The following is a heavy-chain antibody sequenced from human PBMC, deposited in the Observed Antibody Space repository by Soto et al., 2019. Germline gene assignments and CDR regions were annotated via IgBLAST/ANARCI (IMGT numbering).Heavy chain of an antibody. CDR2: INHSGST. J-gene: IGHJ1*01. V-gene: IGHV4-34*01. Sequence: SETLSLTCAVYGGSFSGYYWSWIRQPPGKGLEWIGEINHSGSTNYNPSLKSRVTISVDTSKNQFSLKLSSVTAADTAVHYCARAAIVVVPAATEYFQHWGQGTLVTVSS. CDR3: ARAAIVVVPAATEYFQH. CDR1: GGSFSGYY. D-gene: IGHD2-2*01.